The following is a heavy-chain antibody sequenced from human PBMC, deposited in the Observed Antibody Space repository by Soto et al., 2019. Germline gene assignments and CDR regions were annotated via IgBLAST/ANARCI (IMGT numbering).Heavy chain of an antibody. CDR3: ARFDILTGYCYFDY. CDR1: GGSFSGYY. V-gene: IGHV4-34*01. Sequence: SETLSLTCAVYGGSFSGYYWSWIRQPPGKGLEWIGEINHSGSTNYNPSLKSRVTISVDTSKNQFSLKLSSVTAADTAVYYCARFDILTGYCYFDYWGQRTLVTVSS. J-gene: IGHJ4*02. CDR2: INHSGST. D-gene: IGHD3-9*01.